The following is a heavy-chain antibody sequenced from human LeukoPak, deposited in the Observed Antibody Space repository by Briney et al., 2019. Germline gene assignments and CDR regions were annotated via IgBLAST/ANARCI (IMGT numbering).Heavy chain of an antibody. CDR1: GSSISSGDYY. CDR3: ASRDIVAIAY. Sequence: SETLSLTCTVSGSSISSGDYYWSWIRQPPGKGLEWIGYIYYSGSTYYNPSLKSRVTISVDTSKNQFSLKLSSVTAADTAVYYCASRDIVAIAYWGQGTLVTVST. D-gene: IGHD5-12*01. V-gene: IGHV4-30-4*01. CDR2: IYYSGST. J-gene: IGHJ4*02.